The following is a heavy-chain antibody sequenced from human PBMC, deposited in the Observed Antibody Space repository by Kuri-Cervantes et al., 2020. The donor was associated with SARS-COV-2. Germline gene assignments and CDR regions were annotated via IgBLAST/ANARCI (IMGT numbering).Heavy chain of an antibody. CDR2: IDPNSGGT. Sequence: ASVKVSCKASGYTFTGYYMHWVRQAPGQGLGWMGWIDPNSGGTNYAQKFQGWVTMTRDTSISTVYMELSRLRSDDTAVYYCARLDGYIEHWGQGTLVTVSS. D-gene: IGHD5-24*01. CDR3: ARLDGYIEH. V-gene: IGHV1-2*04. J-gene: IGHJ5*02. CDR1: GYTFTGYY.